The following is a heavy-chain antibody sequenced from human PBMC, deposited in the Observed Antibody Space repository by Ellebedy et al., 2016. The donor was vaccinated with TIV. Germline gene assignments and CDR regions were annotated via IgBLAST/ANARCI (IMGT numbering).Heavy chain of an antibody. Sequence: GGSLRLXCAASGITFSNYWMHWVRQAPGKGLVWVSGINSDGSIATYADSVKGRFTTSRDNAKNTLYLQMNSLRAEDTAVYYCARVGGRLELSDFDFWGQGTLVTVSS. CDR2: INSDGSIA. J-gene: IGHJ4*02. CDR1: GITFSNYW. D-gene: IGHD3-16*01. V-gene: IGHV3-74*01. CDR3: ARVGGRLELSDFDF.